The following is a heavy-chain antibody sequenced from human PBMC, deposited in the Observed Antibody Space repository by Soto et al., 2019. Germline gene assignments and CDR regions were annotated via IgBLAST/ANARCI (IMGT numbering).Heavy chain of an antibody. CDR2: INGGDGRT. D-gene: IGHD3-3*01. CDR3: ARDRGGRVPSASFDFYFGMVG. CDR1: GYTFRDYP. Sequence: DAVKVSCEASGYTFRDYPVHWVRQAPGQKLEWMGWINGGDGRTRYSQNFQGRVTFTRDTSANTAYMEMGSLRFEDTAVYYCARDRGGRVPSASFDFYFGMVGWGQRTTVTVSS. J-gene: IGHJ6*02. V-gene: IGHV1-3*01.